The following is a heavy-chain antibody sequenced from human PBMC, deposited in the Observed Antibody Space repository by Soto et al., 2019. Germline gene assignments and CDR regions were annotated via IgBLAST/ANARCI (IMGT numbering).Heavy chain of an antibody. CDR1: GFTFSSYG. D-gene: IGHD6-19*01. Sequence: QVQLVESGGGVVQPGRSLRLSCAASGFTFSSYGMHWVRQAPGKGLEWVAVIWYDGSNKYYADPVKGRFTISRDNSKNALYLQMNSLRVEDTAVYYFARDRYSSGWYDLDYWGQGTLVTVSS. V-gene: IGHV3-33*01. CDR3: ARDRYSSGWYDLDY. CDR2: IWYDGSNK. J-gene: IGHJ4*02.